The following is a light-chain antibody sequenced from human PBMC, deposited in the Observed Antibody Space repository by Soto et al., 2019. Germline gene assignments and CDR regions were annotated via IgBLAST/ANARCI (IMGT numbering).Light chain of an antibody. CDR1: QSVSSAY. V-gene: IGKV3-20*01. CDR2: DVS. J-gene: IGKJ1*01. Sequence: EVVLTQSPGTLSLSPGERATLSCRASQSVSSAYLAWYQQKPGQAPRLLTYDVSSRATGIPDRFSGSGSGTDFTLTVSRLEPEDFEVYCCQQYGSSPATFAQGTKVEIK. CDR3: QQYGSSPAT.